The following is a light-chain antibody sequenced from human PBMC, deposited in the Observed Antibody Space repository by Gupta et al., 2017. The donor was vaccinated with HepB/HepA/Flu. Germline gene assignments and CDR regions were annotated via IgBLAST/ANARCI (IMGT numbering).Light chain of an antibody. J-gene: IGLJ2*01. CDR2: EVT. V-gene: IGLV2-23*02. CDR1: SSDVGNYDL. Sequence: SALTHPASVSASPGQSLTISCTGSSSDVGNYDLVSWYQQHPGRAPKLIIYEVTQRPSGVSDRFSGSKSGNTASLTISGLQADDESDYYCCSYAGSNTLIFGGGTKLTVL. CDR3: CSYAGSNTLI.